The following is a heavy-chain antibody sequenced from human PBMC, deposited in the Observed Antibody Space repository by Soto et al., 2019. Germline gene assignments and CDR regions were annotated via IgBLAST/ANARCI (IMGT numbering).Heavy chain of an antibody. CDR2: ILYSGST. J-gene: IGHJ4*02. Sequence: QLQLQESGPGLVKPSETLSLTCIVSGGSITRNNHYWGWIRQSPGKGLEWIGSILYSGSTNYNPSLQSRVTLSVATSKTQFSLKMSSVTAADTALYYCARLGSSGWYQGSYFDYWGQGTLVTVSS. V-gene: IGHV4-39*01. CDR3: ARLGSSGWYQGSYFDY. D-gene: IGHD6-19*01. CDR1: GGSITRNNHY.